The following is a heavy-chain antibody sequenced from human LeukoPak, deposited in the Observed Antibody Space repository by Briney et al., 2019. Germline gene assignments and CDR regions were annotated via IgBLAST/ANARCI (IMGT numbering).Heavy chain of an antibody. Sequence: GGSLRLSCAASGFTFNNYLMSWVRQAPGKGLEWVSVLFTGGGRTLYADSVKGRFTISGDTSRTTLYPQMNGLRAEDTAVYYCAKECDYSPGNKFDLWGQGTLVTVSS. D-gene: IGHD3-10*01. CDR1: GFTFNNYL. CDR2: LFTGGGRT. J-gene: IGHJ4*02. V-gene: IGHV3-23*01. CDR3: AKECDYSPGNKFDL.